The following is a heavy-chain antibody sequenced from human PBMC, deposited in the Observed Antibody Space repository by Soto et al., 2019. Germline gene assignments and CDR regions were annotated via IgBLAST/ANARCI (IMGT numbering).Heavy chain of an antibody. CDR1: WGYSGRRSYY. V-gene: IGHV4-39*01. J-gene: IGHJ4*02. CDR3: ARPGPDFWSGYYL. CDR2: IYYSGST. Sequence: SETLSLTCTVSWGYSGRRSYYWGWIRQPPGKGLEWIGSIYYSGSTYYNPSLKSRVTISVDTSKNQFSLKLSSVTAADTAVYYCARPGPDFWSGYYLWGQGTLVTVSS. D-gene: IGHD3-3*01.